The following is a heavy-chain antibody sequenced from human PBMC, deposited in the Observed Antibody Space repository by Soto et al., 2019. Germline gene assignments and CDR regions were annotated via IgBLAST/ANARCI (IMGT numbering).Heavy chain of an antibody. CDR1: GITFSSYG. CDR2: IWYDGSNK. CDR3: ASTSH. Sequence: QVQLVESGGGVVHPGRSLRLSCAASGITFSSYGMHWVRQAPGKGLEWVAVIWYDGSNKYYADSVMGRFTISRDNSKNMVYLQMNSLRVEDTAVYHCASTSHWGQGTLVTVSS. J-gene: IGHJ4*02. V-gene: IGHV3-33*01.